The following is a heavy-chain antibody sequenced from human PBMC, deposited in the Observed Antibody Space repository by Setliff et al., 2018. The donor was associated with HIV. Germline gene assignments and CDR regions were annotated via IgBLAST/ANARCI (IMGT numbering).Heavy chain of an antibody. CDR1: GGSFSGYY. V-gene: IGHV4-34*01. J-gene: IGHJ4*02. D-gene: IGHD3-16*02. CDR3: ARGHGYYDYVWGSYRSYYFDY. CDR2: INHSGST. Sequence: SETLSLTCAVYGGSFSGYYWSWIRQPPGKGLEWVGEINHSGSTNYNPSLKSRVTISVDTSKNQFSLKLSSVTAADTAVYYCARGHGYYDYVWGSYRSYYFDYWGQGTLVTVSS.